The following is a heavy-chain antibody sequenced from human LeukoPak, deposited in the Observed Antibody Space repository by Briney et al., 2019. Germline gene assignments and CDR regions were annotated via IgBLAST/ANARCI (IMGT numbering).Heavy chain of an antibody. CDR2: ISGSGGAT. Sequence: GGSLRLSCAASGFTFSSYAMSWVRQAPGKGLEWVSLISGSGGATYYADSVKGRFTISRDNSKNALYLQMNSLRAEDTAVYSCAKDHPTQGTFYYYGIDVWGQGTTVTVSS. CDR1: GFTFSSYA. V-gene: IGHV3-23*01. J-gene: IGHJ6*02. CDR3: AKDHPTQGTFYYYGIDV. D-gene: IGHD3-10*01.